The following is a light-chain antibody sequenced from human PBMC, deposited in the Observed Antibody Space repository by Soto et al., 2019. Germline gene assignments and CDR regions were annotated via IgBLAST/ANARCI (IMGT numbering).Light chain of an antibody. CDR2: DAS. V-gene: IGKV1-12*01. CDR3: QQTHAFPLT. J-gene: IGKJ4*01. CDR1: QGIGTW. Sequence: DLQMTQSPSSVSAFVGDRVTITCRASQGIGTWLAWYQRKPGKAPNLLIYDASSLHSGVPSRFSGYGSGTDFTLTISSLHPEDSATYYCQQTHAFPLTFGGGTKVEIK.